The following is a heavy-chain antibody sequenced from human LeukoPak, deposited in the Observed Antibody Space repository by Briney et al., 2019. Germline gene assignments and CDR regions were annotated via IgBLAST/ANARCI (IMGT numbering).Heavy chain of an antibody. J-gene: IGHJ4*02. CDR2: MRHDGSDI. D-gene: IGHD7-27*01. CDR1: GFAFSNYA. Sequence: GGSPRLSCAASGFAFSNYAMHWVRQAPGKGLEWVAVMRHDGSDIYYADSVKGRFTISRDNSKNTLYLQMNSLRAEDTAVYYCARDQSPKWGSGERYFDYWGLGTLVTVSS. CDR3: ARDQSPKWGSGERYFDY. V-gene: IGHV3-33*01.